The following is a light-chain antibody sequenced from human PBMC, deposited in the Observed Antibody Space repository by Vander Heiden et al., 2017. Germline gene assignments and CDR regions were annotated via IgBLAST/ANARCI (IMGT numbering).Light chain of an antibody. V-gene: IGKV1-17*01. CDR2: AAS. CDR3: LQDNSYPRT. CDR1: QGIRND. Sequence: DIQMTQSPSSLSASVGDRVTITCRASQGIRNDLSLYQQKPGKAPKRLIYAASSLQTGVPSRFSGSGSGTEFTLTISSLQPEDFATYYCLQDNSYPRTFGQGTKVEIK. J-gene: IGKJ1*01.